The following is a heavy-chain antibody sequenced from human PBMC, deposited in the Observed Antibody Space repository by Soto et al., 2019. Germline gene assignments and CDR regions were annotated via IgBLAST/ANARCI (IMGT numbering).Heavy chain of an antibody. Sequence: QVQLVQSGAEVKKPGSSVTVSCKASGGTFSGYAISWGRQAPGQGLEWMGGIIPIFGTTSYSQKFQGRLTIAADESTSTAYMQLSSLRSADTAVYYCSRDAKGVTTPFDYWGQGTLVTVSS. CDR2: IIPIFGTT. J-gene: IGHJ4*02. CDR1: GGTFSGYA. V-gene: IGHV1-69*01. D-gene: IGHD2-21*02. CDR3: SRDAKGVTTPFDY.